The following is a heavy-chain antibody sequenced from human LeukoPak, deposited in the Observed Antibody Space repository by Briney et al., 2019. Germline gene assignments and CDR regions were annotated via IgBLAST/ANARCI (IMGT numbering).Heavy chain of an antibody. CDR1: GGSFSGYY. D-gene: IGHD3-10*01. V-gene: IGHV4-34*01. CDR2: INHSGST. J-gene: IGHJ3*02. Sequence: SETLSLTCAVYGGSFSGYYWSWIRQPPGKGLEWIGEINHSGSTNYNPSLKSRVTVSVDTSKNQFSLKLSSVTAADTAVYYCARFGGIDAFDIWGQGTMVTVSS. CDR3: ARFGGIDAFDI.